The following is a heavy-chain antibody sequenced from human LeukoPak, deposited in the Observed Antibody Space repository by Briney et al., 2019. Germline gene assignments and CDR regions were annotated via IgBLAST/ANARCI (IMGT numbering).Heavy chain of an antibody. J-gene: IGHJ6*03. CDR1: GFTFSSYE. CDR2: ISSSGSII. Sequence: PGGSLRLSCAASGFTFSSYEMTWVRQAPGKGLEWVSYISSSGSIIYYADSVKGRFTISRDNAKNSLYLQMNSLRAEDTAVYYCARERKPWELGIEGIGYYMDVWGKGTTVTISS. D-gene: IGHD1-26*01. CDR3: ARERKPWELGIEGIGYYMDV. V-gene: IGHV3-48*03.